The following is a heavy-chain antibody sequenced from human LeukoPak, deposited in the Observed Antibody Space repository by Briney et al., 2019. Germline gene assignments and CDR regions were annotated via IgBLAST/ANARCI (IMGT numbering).Heavy chain of an antibody. CDR3: ARWTGYYLRAFFDY. CDR1: GGSFSGYY. V-gene: IGHV4-34*01. CDR2: INHSGST. J-gene: IGHJ4*02. Sequence: SETLSLTCAVYGGSFSGYYWSWIRQPPGKGLEWIGEINHSGSTNYNPSLKSRVTTSVDTSKNQFSLKLSSVTAADTAVYYCARWTGYYLRAFFDYWGQGTLVTVSS. D-gene: IGHD3/OR15-3a*01.